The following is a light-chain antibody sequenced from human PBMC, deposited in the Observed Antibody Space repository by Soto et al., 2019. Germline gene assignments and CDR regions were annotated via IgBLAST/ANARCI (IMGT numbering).Light chain of an antibody. CDR1: QSVYNN. Sequence: EIVLTKYQGTLSLSPGERATLSCRASQSVYNNLAWYQQKPGQAPRLLIYGASTRATGIPARFSGSGSGTEFTLTISSLQSEDFAVYFCQQYNNWPPVTFGPGTIVDIK. J-gene: IGKJ3*01. CDR3: QQYNNWPPVT. CDR2: GAS. V-gene: IGKV3-15*01.